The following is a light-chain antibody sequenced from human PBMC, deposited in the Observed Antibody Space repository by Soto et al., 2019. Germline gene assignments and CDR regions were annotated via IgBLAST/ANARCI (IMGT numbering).Light chain of an antibody. Sequence: EFVLTQSPGTLSLSPGERATLSCRASQSLTNSFMAWYQQKPGQAPRLLIYDTSSRASGIPDRFSGSGSGTDFTLCISRLETEDFAVFYCQQYGTSEIIFGQGTRLEIK. CDR3: QQYGTSEII. V-gene: IGKV3-20*01. CDR1: QSLTNSF. J-gene: IGKJ5*01. CDR2: DTS.